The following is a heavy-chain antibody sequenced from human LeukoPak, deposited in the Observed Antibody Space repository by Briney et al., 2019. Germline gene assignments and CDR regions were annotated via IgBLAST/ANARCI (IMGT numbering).Heavy chain of an antibody. D-gene: IGHD3-3*01. CDR1: GFTFDDYA. Sequence: GGSLRLSCAASGFTFDDYAMHWVRQAPGKGLEWVSGISWNSGSIGYADSVKGRFTISRDNAKNSLYLQMNGLRVEDTAIYYCARGKDRGFLEWFDSWGQGSLVTVSS. J-gene: IGHJ5*01. V-gene: IGHV3-9*01. CDR2: ISWNSGSI. CDR3: ARGKDRGFLEWFDS.